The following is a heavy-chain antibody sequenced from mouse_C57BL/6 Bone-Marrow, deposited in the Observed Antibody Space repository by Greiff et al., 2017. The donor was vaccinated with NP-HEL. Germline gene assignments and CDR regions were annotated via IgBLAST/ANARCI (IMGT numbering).Heavy chain of an antibody. D-gene: IGHD1-1*01. CDR3: ARYDDGSRGWYFDV. Sequence: QVQLKQPGADLVKPGASVKLSCKASGYTFTSYWMHWVKQRPGRGLEWIGRIDPNSGGTKFNEKFKTKATLTVDKPSSTAYMQLSSLTSEDSAVYYCARYDDGSRGWYFDVWGTGTTVTVSS. J-gene: IGHJ1*03. V-gene: IGHV1-72*01. CDR1: GYTFTSYW. CDR2: IDPNSGGT.